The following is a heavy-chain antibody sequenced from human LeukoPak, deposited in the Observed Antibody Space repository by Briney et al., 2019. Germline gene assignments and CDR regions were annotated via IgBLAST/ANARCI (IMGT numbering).Heavy chain of an antibody. D-gene: IGHD3-3*01. CDR3: ARDQYDTWSRRGNFDS. V-gene: IGHV3-7*03. J-gene: IGHJ4*02. CDR1: GFTFGKNW. CDR2: IKLDGSEK. Sequence: PGGSLRLSCVASGFTFGKNWMSWVRQAPGKGLEWVANIKLDGSEKNYVDSVKGRFTISRDSTKNSLYLQMNSLRVEDTAVFYCARDQYDTWSRRGNFDSWGQGTLVIVSS.